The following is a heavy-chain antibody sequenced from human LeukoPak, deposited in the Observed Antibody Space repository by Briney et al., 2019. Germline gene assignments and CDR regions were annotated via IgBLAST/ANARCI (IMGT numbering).Heavy chain of an antibody. V-gene: IGHV3-30-3*01. CDR2: ISYDGSNK. CDR1: GFTFSSYA. J-gene: IGHJ4*02. CDR3: ARVPRGYYYDSSGYPFDY. D-gene: IGHD3-22*01. Sequence: PGGSLRLSCAASGFTFSSYAMHWVRQAPGKGLEWVAVISYDGSNKYYADSVKGRFTISRDNSKNTLYLQMNSLRAEDTAVYYCARVPRGYYYDSSGYPFDYWGQGTLVTVSS.